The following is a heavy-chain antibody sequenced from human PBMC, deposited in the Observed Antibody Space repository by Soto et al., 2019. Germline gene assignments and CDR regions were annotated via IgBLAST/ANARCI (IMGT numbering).Heavy chain of an antibody. D-gene: IGHD3-3*01. CDR1: GYPVTAYY. J-gene: IGHJ3*02. CDR3: ARGGGVGVAGSAAFDM. Sequence: QLHLVQSGAVVKKPGASVTVSCSAYGYPVTAYYMHWVRQAPGRGLEWMGGINPATGAAKYTQAFQGRGTLTRDTTTSTVLMELSGLTSEDPAVFFWARGGGVGVAGSAAFDMWGQGTVVTVSS. CDR2: INPATGAA. V-gene: IGHV1-2*02.